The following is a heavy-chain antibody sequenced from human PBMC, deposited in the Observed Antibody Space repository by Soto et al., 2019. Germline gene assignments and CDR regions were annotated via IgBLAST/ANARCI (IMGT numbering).Heavy chain of an antibody. CDR2: INAYNGNT. D-gene: IGHD5-12*01. CDR3: VRGVATTNGPTITYYMDV. CDR1: GYSFNIYG. J-gene: IGHJ6*03. V-gene: IGHV1-18*01. Sequence: GASVKVSCKASGYSFNIYGIIWVRQAPGQGLEWMGWINAYNGNTNYAQKLQGRVTMTTDTSTSTAYMDLRSLRSDDTAVYYCVRGVATTNGPTITYYMDVWGKGTTVTVSS.